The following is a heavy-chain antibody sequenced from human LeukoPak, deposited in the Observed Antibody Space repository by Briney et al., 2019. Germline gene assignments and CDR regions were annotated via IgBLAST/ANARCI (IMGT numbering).Heavy chain of an antibody. CDR2: IYHSGST. CDR3: ASQLYYYDSSGYSDDAFDI. J-gene: IGHJ3*02. CDR1: GGSISSSNW. V-gene: IGHV4-4*02. D-gene: IGHD3-22*01. Sequence: SETLSLTCAVSGGSISSSNWWSWVRQPPGKGLEWIGEIYHSGSTNYNPSLKSRVTISVDTSKNQFSLKLSSVTAADTAVYYCASQLYYYDSSGYSDDAFDIWGQGTMVTVSS.